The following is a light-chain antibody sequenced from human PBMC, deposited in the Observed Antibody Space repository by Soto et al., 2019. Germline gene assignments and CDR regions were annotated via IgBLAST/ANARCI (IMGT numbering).Light chain of an antibody. Sequence: VLTQSPATLSVSPGERVTLSCRTSQSVGSSLAWYQQVPGQAPRLLIYGASSRETGISDRFSGGGSGTEFVLTISDLQSEDFAVYFCQQYGYSPRTFGQGTKVDIK. J-gene: IGKJ1*01. CDR2: GAS. CDR3: QQYGYSPRT. CDR1: QSVGSS. V-gene: IGKV3-15*01.